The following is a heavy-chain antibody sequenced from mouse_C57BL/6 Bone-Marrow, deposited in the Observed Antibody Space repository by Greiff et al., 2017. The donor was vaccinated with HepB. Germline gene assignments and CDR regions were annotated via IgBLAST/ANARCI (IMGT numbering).Heavy chain of an antibody. CDR2: IRRNSSNYAT. CDR1: GFTFNTYA. J-gene: IGHJ2*01. V-gene: IGHV10-3*01. Sequence: EVQLVESGGGLVQPKGSLKLSCAASGFTFNTYAMHWVRQAPGKGLEWVARIRRNSSNYATYYDVSVKDRFTISRDDSQSKLYLQMNNLKTEDTAMYYCVRSGKGAFDYWGQGTTLTVSS. D-gene: IGHD4-1*01. CDR3: VRSGKGAFDY.